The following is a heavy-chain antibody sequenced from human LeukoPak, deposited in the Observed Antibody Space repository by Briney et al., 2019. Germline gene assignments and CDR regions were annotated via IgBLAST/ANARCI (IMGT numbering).Heavy chain of an antibody. CDR3: ARDLYNYDYYGGFDY. J-gene: IGHJ4*02. CDR2: IYYRGTT. D-gene: IGHD3-22*01. Sequence: TSETLSLTCTVSGGSISSSYWSWIRQPPGKGLEWIGHIYYRGTTNYNPSLKSRVTMSVDTSKNQFSLKLSSVTAADTAFYYCARDLYNYDYYGGFDYWGQGTLVTVPP. V-gene: IGHV4-59*01. CDR1: GGSISSSY.